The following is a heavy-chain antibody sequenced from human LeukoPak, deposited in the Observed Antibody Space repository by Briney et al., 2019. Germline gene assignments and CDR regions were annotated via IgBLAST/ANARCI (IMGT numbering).Heavy chain of an antibody. CDR2: TYYSGST. CDR3: ARSAYYGSGSYWDYYYYMDV. Sequence: SETLSLTCTVSGVFISTSSYSWGWIRQPPEKGLEWIGSTYYSGSTYYNPSLKSRVTISVDTSKNEFSLKLSSVTAADTAVYFCARSAYYGSGSYWDYYYYMDVWGKGTTVTVSS. V-gene: IGHV4-39*01. D-gene: IGHD3-10*01. CDR1: GVFISTSSYS. J-gene: IGHJ6*03.